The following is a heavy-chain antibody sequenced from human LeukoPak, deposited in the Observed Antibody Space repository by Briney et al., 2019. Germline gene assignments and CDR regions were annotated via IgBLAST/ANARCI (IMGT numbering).Heavy chain of an antibody. CDR1: GFTFSNFA. Sequence: GGSLRLSCAASGFTFSNFAMSWVRQAPGKGLERVSAIRGTGGNTLYTESVTGRFTISRDNSKNTLYVQMNSLRAEDTAVYYCAKTGGYYDTSDLYRPDVFDIWGQGTVVTVSS. CDR2: IRGTGGNT. J-gene: IGHJ3*02. V-gene: IGHV3-23*01. D-gene: IGHD3-22*01. CDR3: AKTGGYYDTSDLYRPDVFDI.